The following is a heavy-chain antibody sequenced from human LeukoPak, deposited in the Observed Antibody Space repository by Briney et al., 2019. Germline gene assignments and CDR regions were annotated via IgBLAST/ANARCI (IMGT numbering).Heavy chain of an antibody. Sequence: GGSLRLSCAASGITFGNNWMHWVRRGPGKGLVWISRINSDGGGAIYADSVKGRFTVSRDNAKNTLYLQMNSLRAEDTAVYYCARDVPHNWFDTWGLGTLVTVSS. CDR1: GITFGNNW. CDR2: INSDGGGA. J-gene: IGHJ5*02. CDR3: ARDVPHNWFDT. V-gene: IGHV3-74*01.